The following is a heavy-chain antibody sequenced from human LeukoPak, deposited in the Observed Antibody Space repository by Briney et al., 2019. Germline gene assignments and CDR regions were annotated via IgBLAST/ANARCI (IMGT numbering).Heavy chain of an antibody. CDR2: INHSGST. D-gene: IGHD6-13*01. J-gene: IGHJ4*02. V-gene: IGHV4-34*01. Sequence: SETLSLTCAVYGGSFSGYYWSWIRQPPGKGLEWIGEINHSGSTNYNPSLKSRVTISVDTSKNQFSLKLSSVTAADTAVYYCARGIATFDYWGQGTLVTVSS. CDR1: GGSFSGYY. CDR3: ARGIATFDY.